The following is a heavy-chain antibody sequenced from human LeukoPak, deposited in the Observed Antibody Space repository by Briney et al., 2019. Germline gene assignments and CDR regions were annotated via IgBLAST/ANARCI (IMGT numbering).Heavy chain of an antibody. J-gene: IGHJ4*02. D-gene: IGHD3-22*01. V-gene: IGHV4-39*01. CDR3: TRHYYYDSSGFDY. CDR2: IYYSGST. Sequence: SETLSLTCTVSGGSISSRNYYWGWLRQPPGKGLEWIGSIYYSGSTNYNPSLKSRITISVDTSKNQFSLKLSSVTAADTAVYYCTRHYYYDSSGFDYWGQGTLVTVSS. CDR1: GGSISSRNYY.